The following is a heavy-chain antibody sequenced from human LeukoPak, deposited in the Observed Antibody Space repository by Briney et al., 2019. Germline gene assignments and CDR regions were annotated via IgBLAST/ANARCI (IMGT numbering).Heavy chain of an antibody. CDR2: ISYDGSNK. D-gene: IGHD6-19*01. J-gene: IGHJ5*02. CDR3: AAQERDLWLVYWFDP. Sequence: GGSLRLSCAASGFTFSSYGMHWVRQAPGKGLEWVAVISYDGSNKYYADSVKGRFTISRDNSKNTLCLQMNSLRAKDTAVYYCAAQERDLWLVYWFDPWGQGTLVTVSS. V-gene: IGHV3-30*03. CDR1: GFTFSSYG.